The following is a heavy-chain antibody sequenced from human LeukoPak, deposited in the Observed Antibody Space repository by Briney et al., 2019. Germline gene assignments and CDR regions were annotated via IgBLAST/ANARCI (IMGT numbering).Heavy chain of an antibody. J-gene: IGHJ5*02. D-gene: IGHD6-19*01. CDR3: AREVLVAGIGNWFDP. CDR2: ISAYSGNT. V-gene: IGHV1-18*01. CDR1: GYTFTSYG. Sequence: PLASVKVSCKASGYTFTSYGISWVRQAPGQGLEWMGWISAYSGNTNYAQKLQGRVTMTTDTSTSTAYMELRSLRSDDTAVYYCAREVLVAGIGNWFDPWGQGTLVTVSS.